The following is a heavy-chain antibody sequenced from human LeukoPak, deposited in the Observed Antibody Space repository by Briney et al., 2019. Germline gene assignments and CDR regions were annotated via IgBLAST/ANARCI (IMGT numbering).Heavy chain of an antibody. J-gene: IGHJ6*04. V-gene: IGHV3-11*04. CDR3: AELGITMIGGV. CDR2: ISSSGSTI. Sequence: GGSLRLSCVASGFRVTYKYMSWIRQAPGKGLEWVSYISSSGSTIYYADSVKGRFTISRDNAKNSLYLQMNSLRAEDTAVYYCAELGITMIGGVWGKGTTVTISS. D-gene: IGHD3-10*02. CDR1: GFRVTYKY.